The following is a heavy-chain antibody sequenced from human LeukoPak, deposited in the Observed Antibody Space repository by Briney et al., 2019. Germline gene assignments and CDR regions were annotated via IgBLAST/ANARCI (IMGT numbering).Heavy chain of an antibody. CDR3: ARGQFYHDSTGYYF. CDR1: GGSINNYY. J-gene: IGHJ4*02. CDR2: IYYSGTT. Sequence: SETLSLTCTVSGGSINNYYWSWIRQPPGKGLEWIGHIYYSGTTNYNPSLKSRVTMSLDTSTTQFSLKLTSVTAADTAVYYCARGQFYHDSTGYYFWGQGTLVTVSS. V-gene: IGHV4-59*01. D-gene: IGHD3-22*01.